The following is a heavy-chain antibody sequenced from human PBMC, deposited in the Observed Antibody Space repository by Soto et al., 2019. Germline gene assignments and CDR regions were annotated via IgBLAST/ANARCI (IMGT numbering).Heavy chain of an antibody. Sequence: PSETLSLTCAFYGGSFSGYYWSWIRQPPGKGLEWIGEINHSGSTNYNPSLKSRVTISVDTSKNQFSLKLSSVTAADTAVYYCARSAHSYYYYGMDVWGQGTTVTVSS. CDR1: GGSFSGYY. CDR2: INHSGST. V-gene: IGHV4-34*01. CDR3: ARSAHSYYYYGMDV. J-gene: IGHJ6*02.